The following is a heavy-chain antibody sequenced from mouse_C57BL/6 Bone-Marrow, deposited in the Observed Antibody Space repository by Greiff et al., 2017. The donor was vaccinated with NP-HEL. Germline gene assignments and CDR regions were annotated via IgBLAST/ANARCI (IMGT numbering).Heavy chain of an antibody. V-gene: IGHV2-2*01. CDR1: GFSLTSYG. D-gene: IGHD6-2*01. CDR3: AREAVSTGYYAMDY. Sequence: VKLMESGPGLVQPSQSLSITCTVSGFSLTSYGVHWVRQSPGKGLEWLGVIWSGGSTDYNAAFISRLSISKDNSKSQVFFKMNSLQADDTAIYYCAREAVSTGYYAMDYWGQGTSVTVSS. J-gene: IGHJ4*01. CDR2: IWSGGST.